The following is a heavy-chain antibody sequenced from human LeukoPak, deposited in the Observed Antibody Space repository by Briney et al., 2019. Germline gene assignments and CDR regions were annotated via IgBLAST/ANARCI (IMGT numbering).Heavy chain of an antibody. CDR2: IYHSGST. D-gene: IGHD1-26*01. CDR1: GYSISSGYY. V-gene: IGHV4-38-2*02. CDR3: ARAVVGATGLYFDY. J-gene: IGHJ4*02. Sequence: TSETLSLTYTVSGYSISSGYYWGWIRQPPGKGLEWIGSIYHSGSTYYNPSLKSRVTISVDTSKNQFSLKLSSVTAADTAVYYCARAVVGATGLYFDYWGQGTLVTVSS.